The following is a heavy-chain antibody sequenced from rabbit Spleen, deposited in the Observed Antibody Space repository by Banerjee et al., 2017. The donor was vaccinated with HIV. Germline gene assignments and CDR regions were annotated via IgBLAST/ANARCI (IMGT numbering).Heavy chain of an antibody. CDR3: ARDLVGVIGWNFYL. CDR1: GLSFTSGYD. J-gene: IGHJ4*01. V-gene: IGHV1S40*01. CDR2: INVATGKP. D-gene: IGHD1-1*01. Sequence: QSLEESGGDLVKPGASLTLTCTASGLSFTSGYDMCWVCQAPGKGLEWIACINVATGKPVYATWAKGRFTISRTSSTTVTLRMTSLTAADTATYFCARDLVGVIGWNFYLWGQGTLVTVS.